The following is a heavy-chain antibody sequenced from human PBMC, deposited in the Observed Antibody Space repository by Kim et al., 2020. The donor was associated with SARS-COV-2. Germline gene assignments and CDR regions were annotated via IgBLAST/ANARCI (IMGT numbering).Heavy chain of an antibody. CDR3: TRLVGVATIGDY. Sequence: GGSLRLSCAASGFTFSGSAMHWVRQASGKGLEWVGRIRSKANSYATAYAASVKGRFTISRDDSKNTAYLQMNSLKTEDTAVYYCTRLVGVATIGDYWGQGTLVTVSS. CDR2: IRSKANSYAT. J-gene: IGHJ4*02. CDR1: GFTFSGSA. D-gene: IGHD5-12*01. V-gene: IGHV3-73*01.